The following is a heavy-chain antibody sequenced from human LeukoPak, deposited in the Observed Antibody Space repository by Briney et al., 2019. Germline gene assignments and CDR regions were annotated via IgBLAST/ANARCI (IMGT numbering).Heavy chain of an antibody. J-gene: IGHJ4*02. CDR3: ASGGRGDIVATRGLSPFDY. D-gene: IGHD5-12*01. CDR1: GSTLTELS. CDR2: FDPEDGET. V-gene: IGHV1-24*01. Sequence: ASVKVSCKVSGSTLTELSMHWVRQAPGKGLEWVGGFDPEDGETIYAQKFQGRVTMTEDTSTDTAYMELSSLRSEDTAVYYCASGGRGDIVATRGLSPFDYWGQGTLVTVSS.